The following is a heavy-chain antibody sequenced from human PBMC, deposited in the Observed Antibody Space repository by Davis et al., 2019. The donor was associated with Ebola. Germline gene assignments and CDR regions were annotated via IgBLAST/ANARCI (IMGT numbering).Heavy chain of an antibody. CDR2: ISSSGSYI. Sequence: PGGSLRLSCAASGFTFSTYSMNWVRQAPGKGLEWVSSISSSGSYISYADSVKGRFTISRDNAKNSLYLQMNSLRAEDTAVYYCARWGLGGYAFYYYYYGMDVWGQGTTVTVSS. CDR1: GFTFSTYS. J-gene: IGHJ6*02. CDR3: ARWGLGGYAFYYYYYGMDV. D-gene: IGHD2-8*02. V-gene: IGHV3-21*01.